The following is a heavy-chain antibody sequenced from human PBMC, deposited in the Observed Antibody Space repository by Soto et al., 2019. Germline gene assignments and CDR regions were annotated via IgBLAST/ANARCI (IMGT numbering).Heavy chain of an antibody. V-gene: IGHV3-15*04. CDR2: IESTTDGGTT. D-gene: IGHD6-19*01. Sequence: PGGSLRLSCAASGFTFSDAWMTWVRQAPGKGLEWVGRIESTTDGGTTDYAAPLKGRITISRDDSKNTLYLQMNSLRTEDTAVYHCAKAGYTSDWYNAFEIWGQGTMLTVSS. CDR1: GFTFSDAW. CDR3: AKAGYTSDWYNAFEI. J-gene: IGHJ3*02.